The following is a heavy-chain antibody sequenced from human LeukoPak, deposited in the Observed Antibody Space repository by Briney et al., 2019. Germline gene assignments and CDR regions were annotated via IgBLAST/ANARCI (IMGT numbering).Heavy chain of an antibody. CDR3: ASQLPGYSSGWYFNY. J-gene: IGHJ4*02. CDR2: IIPIFGTA. V-gene: IGHV1-69*13. CDR1: GGTFSSYA. Sequence: ASVNVSCKASGGTFSSYAISWVRQAPGQGLEWMGGIIPIFGTANYAQKFQGRVTLTADESTSTAYMELSSLRSEDTAVYYCASQLPGYSSGWYFNYWGQGTLVTVSS. D-gene: IGHD6-19*01.